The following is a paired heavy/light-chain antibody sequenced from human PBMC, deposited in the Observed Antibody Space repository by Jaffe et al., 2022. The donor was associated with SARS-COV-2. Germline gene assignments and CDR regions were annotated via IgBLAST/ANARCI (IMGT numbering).Light chain of an antibody. CDR3: NSRDSSGNLLV. Sequence: SSELTQDPAVSVALGQTVRITCQGDSLRSYYASWYQQKPGQAPVLVIYGKNNRPSGIPDRFSGSSSGNTASLTITGAQAEDEADYYCNSRDSSGNLLVFGGGTKLTVL. CDR1: SLRSYY. CDR2: GKN. V-gene: IGLV3-19*01. J-gene: IGLJ3*02.
Heavy chain of an antibody. CDR2: IYYSGST. J-gene: IGHJ3*02. D-gene: IGHD3-22*01. CDR3: ASPARLIVVNYAFDI. CDR1: GGSISSSSYY. V-gene: IGHV4-39*01. Sequence: QLQLQESGPGLVKPSETLSLTCTVSGGSISSSSYYWGWIRQPPGKGLEWIGSIYYSGSTYYNPSLKSRVTISVDTSKNQFSLKLSSVTAADTAVYYCASPARLIVVNYAFDIWGQGTMVTVSS.